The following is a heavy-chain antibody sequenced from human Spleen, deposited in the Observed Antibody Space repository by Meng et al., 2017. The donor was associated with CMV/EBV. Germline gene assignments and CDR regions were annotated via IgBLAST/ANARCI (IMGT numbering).Heavy chain of an antibody. D-gene: IGHD5-12*01. Sequence: GESLKISCAVSGFTFSTYALNWVRQAPGKGLEWVSTISSSSTYIYYADSVKGRFTISRDNAKNSLYLQMNSLRVEDTAVYYCAREEWLHPILDYWGQGTLVTVSS. CDR1: GFTFSTYA. CDR3: AREEWLHPILDY. V-gene: IGHV3-21*01. J-gene: IGHJ4*02. CDR2: ISSSSTYI.